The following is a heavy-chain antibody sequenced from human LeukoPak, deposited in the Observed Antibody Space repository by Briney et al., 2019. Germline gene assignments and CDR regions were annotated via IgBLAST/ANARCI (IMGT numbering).Heavy chain of an antibody. J-gene: IGHJ4*02. V-gene: IGHV4-59*12. CDR2: IYYSGST. Sequence: SETLSLTCTVSGGSISSYYWSWIRQPPGKGLEWIGSIYYSGSTYYNPSLKSRVTISVDTSKNQFSLKLSSVTAADTAVYYCARVGYSSSWHSPPFDYWGQGTLVTVSS. CDR3: ARVGYSSSWHSPPFDY. D-gene: IGHD6-13*01. CDR1: GGSISSYY.